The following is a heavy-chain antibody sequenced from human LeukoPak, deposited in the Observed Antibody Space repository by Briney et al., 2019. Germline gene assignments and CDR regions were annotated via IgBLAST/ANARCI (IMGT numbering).Heavy chain of an antibody. V-gene: IGHV1-69*13. CDR2: IIPIFGTA. CDR3: ASCGGDCLFGFDP. CDR1: GGTFSSYA. J-gene: IGHJ5*02. D-gene: IGHD2-21*01. Sequence: ASVKVSCKASGGTFSSYAISWVRQAPGQGLEWMGGIIPIFGTANYAQKFQGRVTITADESASTAYMELSSLRSEDTAVYYCASCGGDCLFGFDPWGQGTLVTVSS.